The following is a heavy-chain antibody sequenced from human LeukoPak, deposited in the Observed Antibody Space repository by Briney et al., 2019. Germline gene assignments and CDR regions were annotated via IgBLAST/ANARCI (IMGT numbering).Heavy chain of an antibody. V-gene: IGHV3-7*01. D-gene: IGHD6-19*01. Sequence: GGSLRLSCAASGFTFSSYWMSWVRQAPGKGLEWVANIKQDGSEKHYVDSVKGRFTISRDNAKNSLYLQMNSLRAEDTAVYYCAREQWLATYYFDYWGQGTLVTVSS. CDR2: IKQDGSEK. CDR3: AREQWLATYYFDY. J-gene: IGHJ4*02. CDR1: GFTFSSYW.